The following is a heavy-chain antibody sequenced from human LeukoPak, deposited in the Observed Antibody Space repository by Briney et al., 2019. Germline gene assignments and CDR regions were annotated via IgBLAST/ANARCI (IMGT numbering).Heavy chain of an antibody. V-gene: IGHV4-61*01. CDR1: GGSVSSGSYY. D-gene: IGHD5-18*01. CDR3: ASTDTAMVIGY. Sequence: SETLSLTCTVSGGSVSSGSYYWSWIRQPPGKGLEWIGYIYYSGSTNYNPSLKSRVTISVDTSKNQFSLKVSSVTAADTAVYYCASTDTAMVIGYWGQGTLVTVSS. J-gene: IGHJ4*02. CDR2: IYYSGST.